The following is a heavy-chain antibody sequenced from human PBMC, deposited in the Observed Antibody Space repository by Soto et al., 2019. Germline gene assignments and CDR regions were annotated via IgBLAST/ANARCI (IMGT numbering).Heavy chain of an antibody. V-gene: IGHV3-11*01. Sequence: PGGSLRLSCAASGFTFSDYGMSWIRQAPGKGLEWVSYISSSGSTIYYADSVKGRFTISRDNAKNSLYLQMNSLRAEDTAVYYCARGWQWLRLRYFDYWGQGTLLTVSS. CDR2: ISSSGSTI. D-gene: IGHD5-12*01. J-gene: IGHJ4*02. CDR3: ARGWQWLRLRYFDY. CDR1: GFTFSDYG.